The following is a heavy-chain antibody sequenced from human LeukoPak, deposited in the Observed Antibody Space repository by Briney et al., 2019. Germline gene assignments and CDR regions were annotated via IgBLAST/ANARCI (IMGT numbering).Heavy chain of an antibody. CDR3: ARAAGYSSSWYSGGYWYFDL. D-gene: IGHD6-13*01. J-gene: IGHJ2*01. CDR1: GGSFSGYY. Sequence: PSETLSLTCAVYGGSFSGYYWSWIRQPPGKGLEWIGEINHSGSTNYNPSLKSRVTISVDTSKNQFSLKLSSVTAVDTAVYYCARAAGYSSSWYSGGYWYFDLWGRGTLVTVSS. CDR2: INHSGST. V-gene: IGHV4-34*01.